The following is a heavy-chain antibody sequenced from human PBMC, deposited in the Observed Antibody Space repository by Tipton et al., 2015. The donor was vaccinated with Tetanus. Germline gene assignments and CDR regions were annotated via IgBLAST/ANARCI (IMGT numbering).Heavy chain of an antibody. V-gene: IGHV3-11*01. CDR2: IXXXGSTX. J-gene: IGHJ5*02. CDR3: ARRXXXGYXXXGXXP. D-gene: IGHD3-22*01. Sequence: SLRLSCAASGFTFXDYXXXWIXXAPGXXLEXXXYIXXXGSTXYYADXVKGRXTISXDNAKXSLYLXMNSXRAEDXAVYXXARRXXXGYXXXGXXPWGQGTLVTVSS. CDR1: GFTFXDYX.